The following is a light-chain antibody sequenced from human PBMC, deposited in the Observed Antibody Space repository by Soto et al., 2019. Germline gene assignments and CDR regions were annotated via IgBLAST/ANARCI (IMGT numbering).Light chain of an antibody. V-gene: IGLV2-14*01. Sequence: QSALTQPASVSGSPGQSITISCTGTSSDVGTYNSVSWYQQHPGKVPKLMIYEVSNRPSGVSDRVSGSKSGNTASLTISGLQAEDEADYYCSSYTNINTWVFGGGTKVTVL. CDR2: EVS. J-gene: IGLJ3*02. CDR3: SSYTNINTWV. CDR1: SSDVGTYNS.